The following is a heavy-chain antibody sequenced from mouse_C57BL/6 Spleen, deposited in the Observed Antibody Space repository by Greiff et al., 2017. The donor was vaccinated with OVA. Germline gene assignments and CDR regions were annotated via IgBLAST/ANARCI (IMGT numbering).Heavy chain of an antibody. CDR1: GYTFTSYW. D-gene: IGHD2-3*01. V-gene: IGHV1-52*01. CDR2: IDPSDSET. J-gene: IGHJ4*01. Sequence: QVQLQQPGAELVRPGSSVKLSCKASGYTFTSYWMHWVKQRPIQGLEWIGNIDPSDSETHYNQKFKDKATLTVDKSSSTAYMQLSSLTSEDSAVYYCAYDGSLYAMDDWGQGTSVTVSS. CDR3: AYDGSLYAMDD.